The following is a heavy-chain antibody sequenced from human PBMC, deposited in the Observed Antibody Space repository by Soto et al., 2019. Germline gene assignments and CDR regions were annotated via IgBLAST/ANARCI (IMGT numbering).Heavy chain of an antibody. CDR3: VRGRSTSSELLY. CDR2: ISPDGSSP. CDR1: GFAFSNYW. Sequence: PWGSLRLSCAASGFAFSNYWMHWVRQAPGKGLVWVSRISPDGSSPGYADSVKGRFTISRDNAKNTLFLQMNSLTTEDTAVYYCVRGRSTSSELLYWGQGTLVTVSS. D-gene: IGHD6-6*01. J-gene: IGHJ4*02. V-gene: IGHV3-74*01.